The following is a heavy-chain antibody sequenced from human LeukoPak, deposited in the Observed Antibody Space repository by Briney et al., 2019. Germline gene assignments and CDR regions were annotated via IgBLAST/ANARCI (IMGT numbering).Heavy chain of an antibody. J-gene: IGHJ6*03. CDR3: ARSYCSSTTCLYYYYYMDV. V-gene: IGHV4-61*02. D-gene: IGHD2-2*01. Sequence: SETLSLTCTVSGGSISSGSYYWSWIRQPAGKGLEWIGRIYTSGSTNYNPSLKSRVTISVDTSKNQFSLKLSSVTAAGTAVYYCARSYCSSTTCLYYYYYMDVWGKGTTVTISS. CDR1: GGSISSGSYY. CDR2: IYTSGST.